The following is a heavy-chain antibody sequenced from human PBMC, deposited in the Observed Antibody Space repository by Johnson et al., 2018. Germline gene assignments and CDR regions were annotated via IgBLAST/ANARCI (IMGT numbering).Heavy chain of an antibody. CDR2: MSARGGNT. CDR3: AKDQIEWLLRGAFDI. CDR1: GFTFSPYA. D-gene: IGHD6-19*01. J-gene: IGHJ3*02. V-gene: IGHV3-23*04. Sequence: VQLVEAGGGLVQPGGSLRLSCAASGFTFSPYAMNWVRQAPGKGPEWVSAMSARGGNTHSADSVKVRFTISRDNSKNTLYLQMDSLRAEDTAVYYCAKDQIEWLLRGAFDIWGQGTMVAVSS.